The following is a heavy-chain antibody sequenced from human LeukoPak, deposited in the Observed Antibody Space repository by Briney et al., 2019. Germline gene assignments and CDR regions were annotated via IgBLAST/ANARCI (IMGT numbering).Heavy chain of an antibody. V-gene: IGHV4-61*05. J-gene: IGHJ3*01. D-gene: IGHD3-10*01. CDR3: AQRMVRGVIGH. Sequence: NPSETLSLTCTVSGGSISGSSYYWGWIRQPPGKGLEWIGYIYYSGSTNYNPSLKSRVTISVDTSKNQFSLKLSSVTAADTAVYYCAQRMVRGVIGHWGQGTMVTVSS. CDR1: GGSISGSSYY. CDR2: IYYSGST.